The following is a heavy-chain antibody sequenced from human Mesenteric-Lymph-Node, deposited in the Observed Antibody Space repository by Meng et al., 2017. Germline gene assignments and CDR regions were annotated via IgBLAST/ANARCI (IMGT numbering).Heavy chain of an antibody. CDR1: GYTFTGYY. D-gene: IGHD3-22*01. V-gene: IGHV1-2*02. Sequence: ASVTVSCQASGYTFTGYYMHWVRQAPGQGLEWMGWINPNSGGTNYAQKFQGRVTMTRDTSISTAYMELSRLRSDDTAVYYCARDYYDSSGYYWFDYWGQGTLVTVSS. J-gene: IGHJ4*02. CDR3: ARDYYDSSGYYWFDY. CDR2: INPNSGGT.